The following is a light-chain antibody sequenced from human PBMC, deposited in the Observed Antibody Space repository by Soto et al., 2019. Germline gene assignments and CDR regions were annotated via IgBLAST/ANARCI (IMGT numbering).Light chain of an antibody. CDR2: DAS. CDR1: QDIRNY. J-gene: IGKJ3*01. V-gene: IGKV1-33*01. Sequence: DIQMTQSPSSLSASVGDRVTITCQASQDIRNYLNWYQQKPGKAPKLLIYDASNLETGVPSRFSGSGSGTDYTFTISSLQPEDIATYYCQHYDAIPRTFGPGTKVDIK. CDR3: QHYDAIPRT.